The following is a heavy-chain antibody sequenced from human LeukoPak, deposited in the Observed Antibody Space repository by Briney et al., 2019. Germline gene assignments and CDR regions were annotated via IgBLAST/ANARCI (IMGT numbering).Heavy chain of an antibody. V-gene: IGHV1-2*02. D-gene: IGHD3-22*01. CDR2: INLNNGRI. J-gene: IGHJ4*02. CDR1: GYAFTGYY. CDR3: ARGTYYDSSAYSGVRLFDY. Sequence: ASVKVSCKASGYAFTGYYMHWVRQAPGQGLEWMGWINLNNGRINYAQNFQGRVTMTRDTSISTAYMELSSLTSDDTALYYCARGTYYDSSAYSGVRLFDYWGQGTLVTVSS.